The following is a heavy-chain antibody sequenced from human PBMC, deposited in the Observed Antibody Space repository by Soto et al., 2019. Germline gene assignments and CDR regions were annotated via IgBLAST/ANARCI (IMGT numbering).Heavy chain of an antibody. J-gene: IGHJ5*02. Sequence: ASVKVSCKASGYTFGNNDISWVRQATGQGLEWIGWMNPNSGNTGYAQKFQGRVSMTRNTSITTAYLELSSLRSDDTAIYYCARMATSGTLNWFDPWGQGTMVTVYS. V-gene: IGHV1-8*01. CDR3: ARMATSGTLNWFDP. CDR2: MNPNSGNT. CDR1: GYTFGNND.